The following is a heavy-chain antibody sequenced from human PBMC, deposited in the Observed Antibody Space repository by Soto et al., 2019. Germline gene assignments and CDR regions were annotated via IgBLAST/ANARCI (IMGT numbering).Heavy chain of an antibody. D-gene: IGHD2-2*01. V-gene: IGHV4-59*08. CDR1: GGSISSYY. CDR3: ARQGCSSTSCYAPAEYFQH. Sequence: ETLSLTCTVSGGSISSYYWSWIRQPPGKGLEWIGYIYYSGSTNYNPSLKSRVTISVDTSKNQFSLKLSSVTAADTAVYYCARQGCSSTSCYAPAEYFQHWGQGTLVTVSS. CDR2: IYYSGST. J-gene: IGHJ1*01.